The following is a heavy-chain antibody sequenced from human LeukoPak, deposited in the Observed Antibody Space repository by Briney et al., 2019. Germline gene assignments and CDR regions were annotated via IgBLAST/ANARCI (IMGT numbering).Heavy chain of an antibody. CDR3: ARQGGATAGIDY. V-gene: IGHV1-69*05. CDR1: GGTFSSYA. J-gene: IGHJ4*02. D-gene: IGHD4/OR15-4a*01. Sequence: SVKVSCKGSGGTFSSYAISWVRQAPGQGLEWMGGIIPIFGTANYAQKFQGRVTITTDESTSTAYMELSSLRSEDTAVYYCARQGGATAGIDYWGQGTLVTVSS. CDR2: IIPIFGTA.